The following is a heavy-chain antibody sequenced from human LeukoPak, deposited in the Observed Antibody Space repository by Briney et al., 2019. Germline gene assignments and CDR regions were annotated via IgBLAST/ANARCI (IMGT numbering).Heavy chain of an antibody. J-gene: IGHJ6*02. CDR3: ARDERDQGGCNRRGYKCPSLDV. CDR1: GYTFIYYG. Sequence: ASVKVYSLASGYTFIYYGITWVRQAPGQGLEWMGWVSAFNGDTTFAQKVQGRVTMTTDTSTSTAYMELRSLRSDDTAVYYCARDERDQGGCNRRGYKCPSLDVWGQGTTVTVSS. CDR2: VSAFNGDT. V-gene: IGHV1-18*01. D-gene: IGHD2-15*01.